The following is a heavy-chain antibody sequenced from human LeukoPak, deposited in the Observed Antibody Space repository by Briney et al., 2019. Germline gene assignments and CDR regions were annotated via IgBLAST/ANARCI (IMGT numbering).Heavy chain of an antibody. CDR1: GYTFIGYS. Sequence: GASVKVSCKASGYTFIGYSIYWVRQAPGQGLEWMGWISPNSGGTNYAQKFQGWVTMTRDTSISTAYMELSRLRSDDTAVYYCARLSSAGDDYFYGMDVWGQGTTVTVSS. CDR2: ISPNSGGT. D-gene: IGHD6-25*01. J-gene: IGHJ6*02. CDR3: ARLSSAGDDYFYGMDV. V-gene: IGHV1-2*04.